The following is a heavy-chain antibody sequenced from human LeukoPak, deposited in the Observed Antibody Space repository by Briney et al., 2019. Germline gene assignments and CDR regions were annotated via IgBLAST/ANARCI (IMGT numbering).Heavy chain of an antibody. CDR1: GFTFGDYA. D-gene: IGHD3-3*01. CDR2: IRSKAYGGTT. V-gene: IGHV3-49*04. J-gene: IGHJ6*03. Sequence: GGSLRLSCTASGFTFGDYAMSWVRQAPGKGLEWVGFIRSKAYGGTTEYAASVNGRFTISRDDSKSIAYMQMNSLKTEDTAVYYCTRAAGWSRIYYYYYYMDVWGKGTTVTVSS. CDR3: TRAAGWSRIYYYYYYMDV.